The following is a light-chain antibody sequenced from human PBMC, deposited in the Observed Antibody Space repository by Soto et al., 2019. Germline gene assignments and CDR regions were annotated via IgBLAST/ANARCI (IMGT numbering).Light chain of an antibody. CDR2: GAY. Sequence: EIVMTQAPGTLAVSAGERATLSCRASQSVSTNLAWYQQRPGQAPRLIISGAYTRATGIPARFSGSGSGTEFTLTISSLQSEDFAIYYCQQFNKCPRTFGQGTKVDI. CDR1: QSVSTN. CDR3: QQFNKCPRT. V-gene: IGKV3-15*01. J-gene: IGKJ1*01.